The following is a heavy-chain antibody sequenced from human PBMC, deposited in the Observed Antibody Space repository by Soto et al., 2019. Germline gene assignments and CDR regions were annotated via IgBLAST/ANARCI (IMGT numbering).Heavy chain of an antibody. D-gene: IGHD3-22*01. CDR1: GGSISSGDYY. V-gene: IGHV4-30-4*01. CDR2: IYYSGST. Sequence: ASETLSLTCTVSGGSISSGDYYWSWIRQPPGKGLEWIGYIYYSGSTYYNPSLKSRVTISVDTSKNQFSLKLSSVTAADTAVYYCARELEGYDSSGLNWFDPWGQGTLVTV. J-gene: IGHJ5*02. CDR3: ARELEGYDSSGLNWFDP.